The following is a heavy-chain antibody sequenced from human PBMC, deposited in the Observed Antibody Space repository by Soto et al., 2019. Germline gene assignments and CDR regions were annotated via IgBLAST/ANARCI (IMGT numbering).Heavy chain of an antibody. Sequence: WKACRYTFSHYALTWVRHAPGQPLEWLGWISLYSDGTNYAQKFQGRVSMSTDTSTTTAYMELRSLRSDDTAVYYCARVVPGADAWFGPWGQRTLVPVSS. CDR1: RYTFSHYA. CDR3: ARVVPGADAWFGP. V-gene: IGHV1-18*01. D-gene: IGHD2-2*01. J-gene: IGHJ5*02. CDR2: ISLYSDGT.